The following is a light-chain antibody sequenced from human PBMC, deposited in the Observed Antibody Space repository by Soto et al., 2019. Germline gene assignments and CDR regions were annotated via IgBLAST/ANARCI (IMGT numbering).Light chain of an antibody. CDR3: VAWDDSLNGHV. Sequence: QSVLTQPPSASGTPGQRVTISCSGGSSNMGTNTVSWYQQVPGTAPKVLIYVNDQRPSGVPDRFSGSNSGTSASLAISGLQPEDEAEYYCVAWDDSLNGHVFGTETKLPVL. J-gene: IGLJ1*01. CDR1: SSNMGTNT. V-gene: IGLV1-44*01. CDR2: VND.